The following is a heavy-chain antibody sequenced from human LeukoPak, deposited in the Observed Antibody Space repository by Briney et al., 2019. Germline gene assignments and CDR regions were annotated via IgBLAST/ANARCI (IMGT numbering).Heavy chain of an antibody. CDR3: ARQLPTAAADTRGYFDY. V-gene: IGHV4-39*01. Sequence: SETLSLTCTVSGGSISIISSSTYYWGWIPQAPGKGLEWLSRLYNGENSHYNPSLKSRATLSVDTSNNQFSLKLSSVTAADAAVYFCARQLPTAAADTRGYFDYWGQGTVVTVTS. J-gene: IGHJ4*02. CDR2: LYNGENS. D-gene: IGHD6-25*01. CDR1: GGSISIISSSTYY.